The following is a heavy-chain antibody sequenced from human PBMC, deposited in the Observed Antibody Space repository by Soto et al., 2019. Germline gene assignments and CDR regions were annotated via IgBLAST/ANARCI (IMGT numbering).Heavy chain of an antibody. CDR1: GFTFSSYS. J-gene: IGHJ5*02. Sequence: EVQLVESGGGLVQPGGSLRLSCAASGFTFSSYSMNWVRQAPGKGLEWVSYISSSSSTIYYADSVKGRFTISRDNAKNALYLQMNSLRDEDTAVYYCARDAGAGWWGHYDPWGQGTLVTVSS. D-gene: IGHD2-15*01. V-gene: IGHV3-48*02. CDR2: ISSSSSTI. CDR3: ARDAGAGWWGHYDP.